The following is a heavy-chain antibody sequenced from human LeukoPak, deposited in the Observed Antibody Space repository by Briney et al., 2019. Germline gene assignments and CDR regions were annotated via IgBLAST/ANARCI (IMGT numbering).Heavy chain of an antibody. CDR3: AKGDYYDFDY. CDR1: GFTFSNYG. D-gene: IGHD3-10*01. V-gene: IGHV3-23*01. CDR2: ITSGVGIT. Sequence: PGGSLILSCAASGFTFSNYGMNWVRQAPGKGLEWVSIITSGVGITYYADSVKGRFTISRDNSKNTLYLQMNSLRAEDTAVYYCAKGDYYDFDYWGQGTLVTVSS. J-gene: IGHJ4*02.